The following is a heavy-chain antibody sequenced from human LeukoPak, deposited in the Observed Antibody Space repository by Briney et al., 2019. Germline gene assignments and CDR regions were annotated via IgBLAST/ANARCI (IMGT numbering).Heavy chain of an antibody. V-gene: IGHV2-5*02. CDR2: IYWDDDK. CDR3: AHRRINARTEVFDY. CDR1: GFSLSTSGVG. J-gene: IGHJ4*02. D-gene: IGHD1-14*01. Sequence: SGPTLVNPTQTLTLTCTFSGFSLSTSGVGVGWIRQPPGKALEWLALIYWDDDKRYSPSLKSRLTITKDTSENQVVLTMTNMDPVDTATYYCAHRRINARTEVFDYWGQGTLVTVSS.